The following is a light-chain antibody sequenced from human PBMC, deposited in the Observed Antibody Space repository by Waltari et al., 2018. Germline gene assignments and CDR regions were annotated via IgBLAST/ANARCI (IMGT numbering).Light chain of an antibody. CDR2: EAS. V-gene: IGKV3-20*01. Sequence: LTQSPGTLSLSPGERATLSCRASQSIGRYLVWYQQKPGQAPRLLMYEASRRATGIPDRFSGSGSGTDFSLTISRLEPEDFAVYYCQNHERLPATFGQGTKLEIK. J-gene: IGKJ1*01. CDR1: QSIGRY. CDR3: QNHERLPAT.